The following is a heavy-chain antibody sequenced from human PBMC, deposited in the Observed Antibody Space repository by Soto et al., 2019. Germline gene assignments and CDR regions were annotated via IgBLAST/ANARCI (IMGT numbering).Heavy chain of an antibody. CDR3: ARARPTSGPAYGLDI. CDR2: IGSTGSVT. Sequence: EVQLVESGGGLVQPGGSLRLSCAVSGFTFSGYSFNWVRQAPGRGLEWVSVIGSTGSVTHYADSVMGRFTISRDNARNSLYLQMAILRADDTAVYRCARARPTSGPAYGLDIWGQGTVVTVSS. J-gene: IGHJ3*02. CDR1: GFTFSGYS. V-gene: IGHV3-48*04. D-gene: IGHD4-17*01.